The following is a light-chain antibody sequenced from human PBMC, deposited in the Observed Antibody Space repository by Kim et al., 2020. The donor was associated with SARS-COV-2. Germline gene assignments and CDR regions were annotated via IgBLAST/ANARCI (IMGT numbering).Light chain of an antibody. CDR1: QSVTSSY. Sequence: PGERATLSCRASQSVTSSYLAWYQQKPGQAPRLLIYHASNRATGIPDRFSGSGSGTDFTLTISRLEPEDFAVYYCQQYGSSPQTFGQGTKVDIK. CDR2: HAS. J-gene: IGKJ1*01. V-gene: IGKV3-20*01. CDR3: QQYGSSPQT.